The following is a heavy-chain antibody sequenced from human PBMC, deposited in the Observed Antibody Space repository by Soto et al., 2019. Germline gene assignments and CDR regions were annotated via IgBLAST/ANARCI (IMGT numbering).Heavy chain of an antibody. V-gene: IGHV5-51*01. J-gene: IGHJ6*02. D-gene: IGHD5-12*01. Sequence: GESLKISCKGSGYSFTSYWIGWVRQMPGKGLEWMGIIYPGDSDTRYSPSFQGQVTISADKSISTAYLQWSSLKASDTAMYYCARHDSGYDYNYYYYGMDVWGQGTTVTVYS. CDR1: GYSFTSYW. CDR3: ARHDSGYDYNYYYYGMDV. CDR2: IYPGDSDT.